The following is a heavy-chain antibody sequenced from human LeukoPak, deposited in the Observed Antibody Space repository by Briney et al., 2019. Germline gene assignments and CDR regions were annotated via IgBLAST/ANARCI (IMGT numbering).Heavy chain of an antibody. J-gene: IGHJ3*02. V-gene: IGHV3-48*03. D-gene: IGHD3-22*01. CDR1: GFTFSSYE. CDR3: ARDIDSSGLDAFDI. CDR2: ISSSGSTV. Sequence: GGSLRLSCAASGFTFSSYEMNWVRQAPGKGLEWVSYISSSGSTVYYADSVKGRFTISRDKARKSLYLQMNRLRAEDTAVYYCARDIDSSGLDAFDIWGQGTMVTVSS.